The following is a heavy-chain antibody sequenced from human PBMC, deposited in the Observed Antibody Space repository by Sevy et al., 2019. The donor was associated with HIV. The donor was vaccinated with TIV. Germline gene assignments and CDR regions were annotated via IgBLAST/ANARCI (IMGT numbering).Heavy chain of an antibody. V-gene: IGHV4-59*08. CDR2: IYYNGHI. CDR3: AGENXXGXXXS. Sequence: SETLSLTCTVSGGSXTSLYWNWIRQPPGKGLEWIANIYYNGHINYNPSLKSRVTLSLDTSKNQFSLRLSSVTAADTAMYYCAGENXXGXXXSWGQXTLVTVSS. J-gene: IGHJ5*02. CDR1: GGSXTSLY.